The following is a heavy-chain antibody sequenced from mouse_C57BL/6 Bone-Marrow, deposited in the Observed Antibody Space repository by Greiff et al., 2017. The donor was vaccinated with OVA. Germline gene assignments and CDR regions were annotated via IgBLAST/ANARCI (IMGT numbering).Heavy chain of an antibody. V-gene: IGHV1-76*01. D-gene: IGHD2-2*01. Sequence: QVQLQQSGAELVRPGASVKLSCKASGYTFTDYYINWVKQRPGQGLEWIARIYPGSGNTYYNEKFKGKATLTAEKSSSTAYMQLSSLTSEDSAVYFCARGELWLRRGPYYFDYWGQGTTLTVSS. CDR1: GYTFTDYY. J-gene: IGHJ2*01. CDR2: IYPGSGNT. CDR3: ARGELWLRRGPYYFDY.